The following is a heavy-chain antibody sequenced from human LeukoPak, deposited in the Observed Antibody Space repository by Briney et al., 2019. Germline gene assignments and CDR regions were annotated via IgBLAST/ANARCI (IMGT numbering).Heavy chain of an antibody. D-gene: IGHD2-8*02. Sequence: PGRSLRLSCAASGFTFRSYGMHWVRQAPGKGLEWVAVISHDGSNKYYADSVKGRFTISRDNSKNTLYLQMNSLRAEDTAVYYCARVAGGAFDIWGQGTMVTVSS. CDR3: ARVAGGAFDI. CDR2: ISHDGSNK. CDR1: GFTFRSYG. J-gene: IGHJ3*02. V-gene: IGHV3-30*03.